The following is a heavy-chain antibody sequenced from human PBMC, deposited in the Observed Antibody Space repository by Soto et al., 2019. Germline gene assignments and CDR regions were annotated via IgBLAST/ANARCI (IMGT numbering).Heavy chain of an antibody. J-gene: IGHJ1*01. Sequence: SETLSLTCAVYGGSFSGYYWSWIRQPPGKGLEWIGEINHSGSTNYNPSLKSRVTISVDTSKNQFSLKLSSVTAADTAVYYCARGVSGVDWLLRSKYFQHWGQGTLVTVSS. CDR1: GGSFSGYY. CDR3: ARGVSGVDWLLRSKYFQH. V-gene: IGHV4-34*01. D-gene: IGHD3-9*01. CDR2: INHSGST.